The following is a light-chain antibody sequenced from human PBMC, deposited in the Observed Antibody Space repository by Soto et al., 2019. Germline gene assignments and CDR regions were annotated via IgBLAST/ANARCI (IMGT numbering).Light chain of an antibody. Sequence: DVVMTQTPLSLSVAPGQPASISCKSSQSLLHITGETFLFWYLQKPGQSPQPLIYEVSTRVSGVPDRFSGSGSGTDFTLEISRVETDDVGIYYGMQSTQLPPTFGQGTRLGIE. CDR1: QSLLHITGETF. J-gene: IGKJ5*01. V-gene: IGKV2D-29*02. CDR2: EVS. CDR3: MQSTQLPPT.